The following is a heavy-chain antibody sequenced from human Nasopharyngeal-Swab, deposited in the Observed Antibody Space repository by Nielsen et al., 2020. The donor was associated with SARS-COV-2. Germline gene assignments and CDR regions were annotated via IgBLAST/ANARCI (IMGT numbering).Heavy chain of an antibody. Sequence: WIRQPPGKGLEWVSAISGSGGSTYYADSVKGRFTISRGNSKNTLYLQMNSLRAEDTAVYYCYVLLWFGDYYYGMDVWGQGTTVTVSS. D-gene: IGHD3-10*01. J-gene: IGHJ6*02. CDR2: ISGSGGST. V-gene: IGHV3-23*01. CDR3: YVLLWFGDYYYGMDV.